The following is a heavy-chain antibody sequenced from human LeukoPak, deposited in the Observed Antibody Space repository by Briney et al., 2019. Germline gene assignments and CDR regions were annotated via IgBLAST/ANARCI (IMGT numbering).Heavy chain of an antibody. Sequence: SETLSLTCTVSGGSISSYYWSWIRQPPGKGLEWIGEINHSGSTNYNPSLKSRVTISVDTSKNQFSLKLSSVTAADTAVYYCAKRITMVRGASRAPFDPWGQGTLVTVSS. V-gene: IGHV4-34*01. CDR1: GGSISSYY. D-gene: IGHD3-10*01. CDR3: AKRITMVRGASRAPFDP. CDR2: INHSGST. J-gene: IGHJ5*02.